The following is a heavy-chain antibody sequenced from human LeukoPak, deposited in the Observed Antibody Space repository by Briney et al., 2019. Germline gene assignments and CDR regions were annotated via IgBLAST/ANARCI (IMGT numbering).Heavy chain of an antibody. CDR3: ARGYDFWSGFWDY. D-gene: IGHD3-3*01. Sequence: SETLSLPCTVSGGSISSYYWSWIRQPPGKGLEWIGYIYYSGSTNYNPSLKSRVTISVDTSKKQFSLKLSSVTAADTAVYYCARGYDFWSGFWDYWGQGTLVTVSS. J-gene: IGHJ4*02. CDR2: IYYSGST. CDR1: GGSISSYY. V-gene: IGHV4-59*01.